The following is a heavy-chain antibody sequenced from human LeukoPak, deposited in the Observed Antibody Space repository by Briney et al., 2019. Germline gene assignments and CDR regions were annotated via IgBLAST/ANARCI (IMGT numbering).Heavy chain of an antibody. CDR3: VKDGSGNFLFDY. Sequence: GGSLRLSCSASGFTFSTYALHWVRHAPGKGLEFVSAISDDGLKTYNADSVKGRFTISRDNSKNTLYLQMSSLRAEDTAVYYCVKDGSGNFLFDYWGQGTLVTVSS. D-gene: IGHD1-26*01. V-gene: IGHV3-64D*06. J-gene: IGHJ4*02. CDR2: ISDDGLKT. CDR1: GFTFSTYA.